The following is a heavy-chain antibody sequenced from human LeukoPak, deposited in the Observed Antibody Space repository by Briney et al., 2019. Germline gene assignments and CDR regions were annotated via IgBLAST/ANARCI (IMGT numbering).Heavy chain of an antibody. CDR2: ISSSSTI. V-gene: IGHV3-48*01. Sequence: PGGSLRLSCAASGFTFSSYSMNWVRQAPGKGLEWVSYISSSSTIYYADSVKGRFTISRDNAKNSLYLQMNSLRAEDTAVYYCARDRPYYYDSSGYDAFDIWGQGTMVTVSS. J-gene: IGHJ3*02. CDR1: GFTFSSYS. D-gene: IGHD3-22*01. CDR3: ARDRPYYYDSSGYDAFDI.